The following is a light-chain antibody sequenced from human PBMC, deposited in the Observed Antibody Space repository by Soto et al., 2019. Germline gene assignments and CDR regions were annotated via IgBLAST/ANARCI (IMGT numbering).Light chain of an antibody. V-gene: IGKV3D-15*01. CDR3: QQYNHWPLT. J-gene: IGKJ4*01. CDR2: AAS. CDR1: QSLGTN. Sequence: EVVMTQSPATLSVAPGERATLSCRASQSLGTNLAWYQQKPGQTPRLLIYAASTRGTGVPARFSGSGSWTDFTLTITSLQSEDFAVDYCQQYNHWPLTFGGGTKVEL.